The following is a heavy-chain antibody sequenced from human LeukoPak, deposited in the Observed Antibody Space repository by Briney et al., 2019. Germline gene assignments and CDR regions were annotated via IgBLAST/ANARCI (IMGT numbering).Heavy chain of an antibody. CDR1: GGSISSYY. Sequence: SETLSLTCTVSGGSISSYYWSWIRQPPGKGLEWIGYIYYSGSTNYDPSLKSRVTISVDTSKNQFSLKLSSVTAADTAVYYCARDIAAAGTGDYWGQGTLVTVSS. CDR3: ARDIAAAGTGDY. D-gene: IGHD6-13*01. J-gene: IGHJ4*02. CDR2: IYYSGST. V-gene: IGHV4-59*01.